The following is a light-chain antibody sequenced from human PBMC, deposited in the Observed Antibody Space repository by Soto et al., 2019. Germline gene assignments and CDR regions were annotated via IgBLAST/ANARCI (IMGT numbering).Light chain of an antibody. CDR2: AAS. J-gene: IGKJ1*01. CDR3: QQSYSTPQKT. CDR1: QGIRND. Sequence: DIQMTQSPSSLSASVGDRVTITCRASQGIRNDLGWYQQRPGKAPKRLMYAASSLQSGVPSRFSGSGSGTDFTLTISSLQPEDFATYYCQQSYSTPQKTFGQGTKVDTK. V-gene: IGKV1-39*01.